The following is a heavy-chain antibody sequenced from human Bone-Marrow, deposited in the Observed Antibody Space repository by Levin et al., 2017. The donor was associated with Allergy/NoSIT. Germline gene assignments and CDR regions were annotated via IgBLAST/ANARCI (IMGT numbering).Heavy chain of an antibody. Sequence: ASVKVSCKASGYTFTDYYMNRVRQAPGQGLEWMGWINPNSGGTNYAQKFQGRVTMTRDTSISTAYMELTRLRSDDTAVYYCARDPDYYGRAFDIWGQGTMVTVSS. CDR2: INPNSGGT. D-gene: IGHD3-10*01. CDR1: GYTFTDYY. CDR3: ARDPDYYGRAFDI. V-gene: IGHV1-2*02. J-gene: IGHJ3*02.